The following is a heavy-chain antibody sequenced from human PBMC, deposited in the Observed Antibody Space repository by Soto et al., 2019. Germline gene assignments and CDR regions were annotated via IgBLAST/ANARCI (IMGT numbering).Heavy chain of an antibody. J-gene: IGHJ6*02. CDR2: ISSSSSYI. CDR3: ARVATTGTTSRYYAMDV. CDR1: GFTFSSYS. V-gene: IGHV3-21*01. D-gene: IGHD1-1*01. Sequence: EVQLVESGGGLVKPGGSLRLSCAASGFTFSSYSMNWVRQAPGKGLEWVSSISSSSSYIYYADSVMGRFTISRDNAKNSMYLQMNSLRAEDTAMYYCARVATTGTTSRYYAMDVWGQGTTVTVSS.